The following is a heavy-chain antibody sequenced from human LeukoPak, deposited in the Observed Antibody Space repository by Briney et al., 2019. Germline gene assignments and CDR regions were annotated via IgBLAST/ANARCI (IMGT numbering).Heavy chain of an antibody. V-gene: IGHV1-18*01. CDR1: GYTFTSYG. CDR3: ARYSITIFGVVIEGYYYGMDV. J-gene: IGHJ6*02. D-gene: IGHD3-3*01. CDR2: TSAYNGNT. Sequence: ASVKVSCKASGYTFTSYGISWVRQAPGQGLEWMGWTSAYNGNTNYAQKLQGRVTMTTDTSTSTAYMELRSLRSDDTAVYYCARYSITIFGVVIEGYYYGMDVWGQGTTVTVSS.